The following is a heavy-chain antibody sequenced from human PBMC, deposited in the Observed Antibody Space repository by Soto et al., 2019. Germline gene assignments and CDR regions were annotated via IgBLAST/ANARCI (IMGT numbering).Heavy chain of an antibody. J-gene: IGHJ4*02. Sequence: PSETLSLTCTVSGGSISSYYWSWIRQPPGKGLEWIGYIYYSGSTNYNPSLKSRVTISVDTSKNQFSLKLSSVTAADTAVYYCARRSSAHPNDKLNFDYWGQGTLVTVSS. V-gene: IGHV4-59*08. CDR2: IYYSGST. CDR3: ARRSSAHPNDKLNFDY. CDR1: GGSISSYY. D-gene: IGHD3-10*01.